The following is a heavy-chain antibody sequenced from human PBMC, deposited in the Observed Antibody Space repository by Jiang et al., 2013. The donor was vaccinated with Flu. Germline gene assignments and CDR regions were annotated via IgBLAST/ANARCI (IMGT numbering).Heavy chain of an antibody. Sequence: QTLSLTCSVSGASISSDGYYWSWIRQHPGKGLEWIAYIYNTGSSYYNPSLQSRVSISVDTSKNQFSLKLSSVTAADTAVYYCARYTSVGYFDHWGQGALVTVS. CDR2: IYNTGSS. CDR1: GASISSDGYY. D-gene: IGHD4-23*01. CDR3: ARYTSVGYFDH. V-gene: IGHV4-31*03. J-gene: IGHJ4*02.